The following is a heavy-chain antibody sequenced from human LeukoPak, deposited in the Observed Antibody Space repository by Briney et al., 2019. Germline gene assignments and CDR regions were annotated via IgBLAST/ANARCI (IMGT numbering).Heavy chain of an antibody. CDR1: GFTFSSYG. CDR3: VREVIAANVQEQDYMDV. D-gene: IGHD6-6*01. J-gene: IGHJ6*03. Sequence: SGGSLRLSCAASGFTFSSYGMHWVRQAPGKGLEWVAVIWYDGSNKYYADSVKGRFTISRDNSKNTLYLQMNSLRAEDTAVYYCVREVIAANVQEQDYMDVWGKGTTVTVSS. CDR2: IWYDGSNK. V-gene: IGHV3-33*01.